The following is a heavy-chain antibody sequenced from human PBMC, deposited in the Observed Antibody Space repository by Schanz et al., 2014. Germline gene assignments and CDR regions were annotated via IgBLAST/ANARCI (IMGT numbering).Heavy chain of an antibody. CDR2: INGDGSNT. J-gene: IGHJ3*02. CDR1: GFTFSPYW. CDR3: AKGRFGELSAFDI. D-gene: IGHD3-10*01. Sequence: DVHLLESGGGLVQPGGSLRLSCGSSGFTFSPYWMHWVRQAPGKGLVWVSRINGDGSNTNYADSVKGRFTISRDNAKNTLYLQMNSLSAEDTAVYYCAKGRFGELSAFDIWGQGTMVTVSS. V-gene: IGHV3-74*02.